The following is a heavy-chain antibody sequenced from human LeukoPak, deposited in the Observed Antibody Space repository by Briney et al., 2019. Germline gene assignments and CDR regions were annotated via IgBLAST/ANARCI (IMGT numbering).Heavy chain of an antibody. Sequence: PSQTLSLTCTVSGGSISSGGYYWSWIRQHPGKGLEWIGYIYYSGSTNYNPSLKSRVTISVDTSKNQFSLKLSSVTAADTAVYYCARVLNYDILTGYLFEEFDYWGQGTLVTVSS. J-gene: IGHJ4*02. D-gene: IGHD3-9*01. CDR1: GGSISSGGYY. CDR2: IYYSGST. CDR3: ARVLNYDILTGYLFEEFDY. V-gene: IGHV4-31*03.